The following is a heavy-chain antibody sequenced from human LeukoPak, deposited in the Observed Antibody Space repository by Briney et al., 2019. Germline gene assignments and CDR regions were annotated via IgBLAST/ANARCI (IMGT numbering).Heavy chain of an antibody. D-gene: IGHD1-26*01. Sequence: SETLSLTCTVSGGSISSYYWSWIRQPPGKGLEWIGYIYYSGSTNYNPSLKSRVTISVDTSKNQFSLELSSVTAADTAVYYCARARSGSYMTYYYYYGMDVWGQGTTVTVSS. V-gene: IGHV4-59*01. J-gene: IGHJ6*02. CDR2: IYYSGST. CDR1: GGSISSYY. CDR3: ARARSGSYMTYYYYYGMDV.